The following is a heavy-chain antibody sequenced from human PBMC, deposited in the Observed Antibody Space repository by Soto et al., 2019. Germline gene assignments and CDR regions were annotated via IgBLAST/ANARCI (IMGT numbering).Heavy chain of an antibody. V-gene: IGHV3-9*01. CDR1: GFTFDDYG. D-gene: IGHD3-10*01. J-gene: IGHJ6*02. CDR3: ARDRGVPPYYYYYGMEV. Sequence: PGGSLRLSCAASGFTFDDYGMHWVRQAPGKGLEWVSGISWNSGSMAYADSVKGRFTISRDNAKNSLYLQMNSLRAEDTAVYYCARDRGVPPYYYYYGMEVWGQGTTVTVSS. CDR2: ISWNSGSM.